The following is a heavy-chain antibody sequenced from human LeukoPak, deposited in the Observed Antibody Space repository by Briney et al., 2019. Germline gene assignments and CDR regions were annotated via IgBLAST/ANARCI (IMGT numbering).Heavy chain of an antibody. D-gene: IGHD2/OR15-2a*01. CDR3: ARGAMSTFARFDS. CDR1: GFSVSDHY. V-gene: IGHV3-53*01. J-gene: IGHJ4*02. Sequence: GGSLRLSCVVSGFSVSDHYMSWVRQAPGKGLQWLSVIFADDLTYYEDSIKGRFTISRDRSQNTLYLQMKSLRAEDTAVYYCARGAMSTFARFDSWGQGTLVSVSS. CDR2: IFADDLT.